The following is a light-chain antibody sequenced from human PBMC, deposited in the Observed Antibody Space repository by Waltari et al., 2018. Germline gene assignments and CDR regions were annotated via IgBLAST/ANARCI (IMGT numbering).Light chain of an antibody. J-gene: IGKJ2*01. CDR3: QQYYGTPPYT. V-gene: IGKV4-1*01. CDR1: QSLLYSSNSKNY. CDR2: WAS. Sequence: DIVMTQSPDSLAVSLGERATINCKSSQSLLYSSNSKNYLFWYQKKPGQPPKLLISWASTRESGVPDRFSGGGSGTDFTLTISSLQAEDVAVYYCQQYYGTPPYTFGQGTKLEIK.